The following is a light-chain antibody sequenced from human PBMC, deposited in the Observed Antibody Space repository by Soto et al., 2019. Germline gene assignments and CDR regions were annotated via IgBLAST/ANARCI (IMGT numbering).Light chain of an antibody. Sequence: QSVLTQPPSASGSPGRSVSISCTGTSSDVGAYNYVSWYQQHPGKAPKLIIYEVSKRPSGVPDRFSGSKSGNAASLTVSGLQAEDEADYYCSSYAGSDNYVFGTGTKVTVL. J-gene: IGLJ1*01. CDR2: EVS. V-gene: IGLV2-8*01. CDR3: SSYAGSDNYV. CDR1: SSDVGAYNY.